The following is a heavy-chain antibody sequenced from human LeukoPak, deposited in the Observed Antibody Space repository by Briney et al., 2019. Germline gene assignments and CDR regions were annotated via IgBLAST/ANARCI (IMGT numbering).Heavy chain of an antibody. J-gene: IGHJ4*02. D-gene: IGHD4-17*01. CDR1: GFTFSSDA. V-gene: IGHV3-23*01. Sequence: RGSLRLSCAASGFTFSSDAMRWGRQGPEEGLEWGSAVSGGGDKTYYAASVKGRFTISRATSKRTLFLQMDSLRAEDPAVYFCANANADYAIHPDYWGQGTLVTVSS. CDR2: VSGGGDKT. CDR3: ANANADYAIHPDY.